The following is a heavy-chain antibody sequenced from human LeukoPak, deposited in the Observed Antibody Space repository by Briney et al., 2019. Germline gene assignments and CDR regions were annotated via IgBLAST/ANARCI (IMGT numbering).Heavy chain of an antibody. D-gene: IGHD3-10*01. CDR1: GGSISSYY. CDR3: ALTHYYGSGSYYRDY. V-gene: IGHV4-59*01. J-gene: IGHJ4*02. CDR2: IYYSGST. Sequence: SETLSLTCTVSGGSISSYYWSWIRQPPGKGLEWIGYIYYSGSTNYNPSLKSRVTISVDTSKNQFSLKLSSVTAADTAVYYCALTHYYGSGSYYRDYWGQGTLVTVSS.